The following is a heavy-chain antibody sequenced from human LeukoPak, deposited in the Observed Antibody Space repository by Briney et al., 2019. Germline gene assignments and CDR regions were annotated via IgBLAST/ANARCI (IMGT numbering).Heavy chain of an antibody. D-gene: IGHD3-9*01. CDR1: GGSISSGSYY. J-gene: IGHJ4*02. CDR2: IYTSGST. Sequence: SETLSLTCTVSGGSISSGSYYWSWIRQPAGKGLKWIGRIYTSGSTNYNPSLKSRVTISVDTSENQFSLKLSSVTAADTAVYYCAREHYDILTGYPDYFDYWGQGTLVTVSS. V-gene: IGHV4-61*02. CDR3: AREHYDILTGYPDYFDY.